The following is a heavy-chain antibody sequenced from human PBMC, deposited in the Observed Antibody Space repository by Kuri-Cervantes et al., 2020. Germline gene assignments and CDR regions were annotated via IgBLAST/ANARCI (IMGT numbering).Heavy chain of an antibody. CDR2: IKQDGSEK. CDR1: GFTVSSNY. J-gene: IGHJ4*02. V-gene: IGHV3-7*01. CDR3: ASGYDILTGYPYFDY. D-gene: IGHD3-9*01. Sequence: GGSLRLSCAASGFTVSSNYMSWVRQAPGKGLEWVANIKQDGSEKYYVDSVKGRFTISRDNAKNSLYLQMNSLRAEDTAVYYCASGYDILTGYPYFDYWGQGTLVTVSS.